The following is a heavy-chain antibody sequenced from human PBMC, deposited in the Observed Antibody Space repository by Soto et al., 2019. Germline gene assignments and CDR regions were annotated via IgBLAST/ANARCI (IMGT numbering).Heavy chain of an antibody. J-gene: IGHJ4*02. CDR3: ARGGTAMVSPYYFDY. Sequence: ASVKVSCKASGYTFTSYYMHWVRQAPGQGLEWMGIINPSGGSTSYAQKFQGRVTMTRDTSTSTVYMELSSLRSEDTAVYYCARGGTAMVSPYYFDYWGQGTLVTVSS. CDR1: GYTFTSYY. CDR2: INPSGGST. V-gene: IGHV1-46*01. D-gene: IGHD5-18*01.